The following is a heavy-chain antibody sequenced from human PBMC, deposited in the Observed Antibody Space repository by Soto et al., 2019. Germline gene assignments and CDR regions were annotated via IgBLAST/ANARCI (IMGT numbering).Heavy chain of an antibody. CDR1: GFTFSSYW. J-gene: IGHJ6*04. D-gene: IGHD6-6*01. CDR3: AREGSSSAYYGMDV. CDR2: IKQDGSEK. Sequence: GGSLRLSCAASGFTFSSYWMSWVRQAPGKGLEWVANIKQDGSEKYYVDSVKGRFTISRDNAKNSLYLQMNSLRAEDTAVYYCAREGSSSAYYGMDVWGKGTKVTAPQ. V-gene: IGHV3-7*03.